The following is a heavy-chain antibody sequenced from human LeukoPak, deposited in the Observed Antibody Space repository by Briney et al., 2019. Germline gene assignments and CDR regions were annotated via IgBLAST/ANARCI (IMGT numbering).Heavy chain of an antibody. D-gene: IGHD5-12*01. V-gene: IGHV4-59*01. J-gene: IGHJ6*02. CDR1: GGSISSYY. CDR3: ARVDIVANYGMDV. Sequence: ASETLSRTCTVSGGSISSYYWSRIRQPPGKGLEWIGYIYYSGSTNYNPSLKRRVTISVDTSKNQFSLKLSYVTAADTAVYYCARVDIVANYGMDVWGQGTTVTVSS. CDR2: IYYSGST.